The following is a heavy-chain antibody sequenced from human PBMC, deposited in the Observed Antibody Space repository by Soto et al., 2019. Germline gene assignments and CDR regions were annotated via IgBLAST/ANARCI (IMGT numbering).Heavy chain of an antibody. Sequence: EVQLVESGGGLVQPGGSLRLSCAASGFTFSTYWLHWVRQTPGKGLVCVSRINSDGSSTNYADSVKGRFTIFRDNAKNTLYLQMNSLRAEDTAVYYSARVDGDYTMDVWGQGTTVSVSS. CDR2: INSDGSST. V-gene: IGHV3-74*01. CDR1: GFTFSTYW. D-gene: IGHD4-17*01. CDR3: ARVDGDYTMDV. J-gene: IGHJ6*02.